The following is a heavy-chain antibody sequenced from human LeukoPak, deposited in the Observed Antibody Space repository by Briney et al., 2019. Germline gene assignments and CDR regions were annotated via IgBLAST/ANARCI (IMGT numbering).Heavy chain of an antibody. Sequence: SETLSLTCTVSGDSVTSGTYFWTWIRQPPGKGLEWIGYIYYSGSTNYNPSLKSRVTISADTPKNQFSLKLSSVTAADTAMYYCARDSPLYSGYDVFDYWGQGTLVTVSS. CDR3: ARDSPLYSGYDVFDY. CDR2: IYYSGST. J-gene: IGHJ4*02. D-gene: IGHD5-12*01. CDR1: GDSVTSGTYF. V-gene: IGHV4-61*01.